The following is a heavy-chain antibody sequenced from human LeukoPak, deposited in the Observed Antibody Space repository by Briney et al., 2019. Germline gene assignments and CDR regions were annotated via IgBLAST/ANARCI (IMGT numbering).Heavy chain of an antibody. V-gene: IGHV1-2*02. CDR2: MNPNSGGT. D-gene: IGHD1-26*01. CDR3: ARVIVGATTGAFDI. J-gene: IGHJ3*02. Sequence: ASVKVSCKASGYTFTSYDINWVRQATGQGLEWMGWMNPNSGGTNYAQKFQGRVTMTRDTSISTAYMELSRLRSDDTAVYYCARVIVGATTGAFDIWGQGTMVTVSS. CDR1: GYTFTSYD.